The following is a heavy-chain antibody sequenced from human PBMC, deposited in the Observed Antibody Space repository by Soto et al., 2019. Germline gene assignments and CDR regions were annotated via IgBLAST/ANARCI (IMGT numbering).Heavy chain of an antibody. CDR2: IYYSGST. CDR3: AREDAVAGTVFDY. CDR1: GGSLSGGTNY. Sequence: SETLSLTCTVSGGSLSGGTNYWSWIRQPPGKGLEWIGYIYYSGSTNYNPSLKSRVTISVDTSKNQFSLKLSSVTAADTAVYYCAREDAVAGTVFDYWGQGTLVTVSS. J-gene: IGHJ4*02. D-gene: IGHD6-19*01. V-gene: IGHV4-61*01.